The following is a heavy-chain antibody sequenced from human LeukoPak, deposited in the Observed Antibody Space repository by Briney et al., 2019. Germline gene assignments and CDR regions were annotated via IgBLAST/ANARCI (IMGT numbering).Heavy chain of an antibody. CDR3: ARAQKYVATAFYYYYYMDV. CDR2: IYYSGST. J-gene: IGHJ6*03. Sequence: SETLSLTCTVSGGSISSYYWRWIRQPPGKGLEWIGYIYYSGSTNYNPSLKSRVTISVDTSTNQFSLKLSSVTAADTAVYYCARAQKYVATAFYYYYYMDVWGKGTTVTVSS. D-gene: IGHD5-12*01. V-gene: IGHV4-59*01. CDR1: GGSISSYY.